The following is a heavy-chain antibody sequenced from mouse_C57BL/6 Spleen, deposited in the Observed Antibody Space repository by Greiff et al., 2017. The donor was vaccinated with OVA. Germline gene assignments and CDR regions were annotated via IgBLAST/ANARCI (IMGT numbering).Heavy chain of an antibody. D-gene: IGHD2-5*01. V-gene: IGHV1-82*01. J-gene: IGHJ1*03. CDR1: GYAFSSSW. CDR3: ARNSNHWYFDV. Sequence: VQLQQSGPELVKPGASVKISCKASGYAFSSSWMNWVKQRPGKGLEWIGRIYPGDGDTNYNGKFKGKATLTADKSSSTAYMQHSSLTSEDSAVYFCARNSNHWYFDVWGTGTTVTVSS. CDR2: IYPGDGDT.